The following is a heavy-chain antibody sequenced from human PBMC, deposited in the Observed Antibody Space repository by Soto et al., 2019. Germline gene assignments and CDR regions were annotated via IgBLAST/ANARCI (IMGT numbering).Heavy chain of an antibody. CDR3: ARADSSGWTYYYYYGMDV. Sequence: QVQLVQSGAEVQKPGSSVKVFCKASGGTFSSYAISWVRQAPGQGLEWMGGIIPIFGTANYAQKFQGRVTMTADESTSTAYMELSSLRSEDTAVYYCARADSSGWTYYYYYGMDVWGQGTTVTVSS. CDR2: IIPIFGTA. J-gene: IGHJ6*02. V-gene: IGHV1-69*01. CDR1: GGTFSSYA. D-gene: IGHD6-19*01.